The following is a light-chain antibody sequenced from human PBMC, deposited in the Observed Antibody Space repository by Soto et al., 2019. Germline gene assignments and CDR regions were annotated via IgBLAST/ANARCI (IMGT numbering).Light chain of an antibody. Sequence: QSVLTQSPSASETPGQRVSISCSGRTSNIGSNSVSWYQHLPGTAPKLLIYYNNKRPSGVPDRISGSKSGTSASLVISGLQSEDEADYYCAALDDSLNGYFFGTGTKVTVL. V-gene: IGLV1-44*01. CDR2: YNN. J-gene: IGLJ1*01. CDR1: TSNIGSNS. CDR3: AALDDSLNGYF.